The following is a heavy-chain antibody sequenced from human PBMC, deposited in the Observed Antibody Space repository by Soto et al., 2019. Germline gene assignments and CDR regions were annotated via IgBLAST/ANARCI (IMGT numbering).Heavy chain of an antibody. Sequence: PGGSLRLSCAPSGFTFSSYAMTWVRQAPGKGLEWVSAISASGGSTYYADSVKGRFTISRDNSKNTLYLQMNSLRAEDTAVYYCAKDLFSSTVVNFWGQGTLVTVS. V-gene: IGHV3-23*01. D-gene: IGHD4-17*01. CDR2: ISASGGST. J-gene: IGHJ4*02. CDR3: AKDLFSSTVVNF. CDR1: GFTFSSYA.